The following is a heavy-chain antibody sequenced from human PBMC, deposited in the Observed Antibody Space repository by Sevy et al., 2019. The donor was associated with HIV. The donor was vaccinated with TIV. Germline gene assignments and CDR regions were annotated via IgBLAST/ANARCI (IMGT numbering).Heavy chain of an antibody. CDR2: ISYDGSNK. D-gene: IGHD3-10*01. J-gene: IGHJ3*02. CDR1: GFTFSSYA. Sequence: GGSLRLSCAASGFTFSSYAMHWVRQAPGKGLEWVAVISYDGSNKYYADSVKGRFTISRDNSKNTLYLQMNSLGAEDTAVYYCARAPSAIAFDIWGQGTMVTVSS. V-gene: IGHV3-30-3*01. CDR3: ARAPSAIAFDI.